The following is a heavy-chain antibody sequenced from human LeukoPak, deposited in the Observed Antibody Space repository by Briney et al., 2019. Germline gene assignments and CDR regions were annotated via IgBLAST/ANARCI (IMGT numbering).Heavy chain of an antibody. Sequence: GGSLRLSCAASGFTFSSYWMSWVRQAPGKGLEWVANIKQDGSEKYYVDSVKSRFTISRDNAKNSLYLQMNSLRAEDTAVYYCARGYSSGWYNWFDPWGQGTLVTVSS. CDR2: IKQDGSEK. V-gene: IGHV3-7*01. CDR3: ARGYSSGWYNWFDP. D-gene: IGHD6-19*01. J-gene: IGHJ5*02. CDR1: GFTFSSYW.